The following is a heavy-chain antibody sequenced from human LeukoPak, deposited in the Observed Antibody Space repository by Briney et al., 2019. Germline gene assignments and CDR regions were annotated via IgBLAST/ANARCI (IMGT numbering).Heavy chain of an antibody. D-gene: IGHD1-26*01. V-gene: IGHV4-59*01. CDR1: GGSISSYY. CDR3: ARGFGAYYFDY. Sequence: SETLSLTCTVSGGSISSYYWSWIRQPPGKGLEWIGYIYYSGSTNYNPSLKSRVTISVDTSKNQFSLKLSSVTAADTAVYYRARGFGAYYFDYWGQGTLVTVSS. CDR2: IYYSGST. J-gene: IGHJ4*02.